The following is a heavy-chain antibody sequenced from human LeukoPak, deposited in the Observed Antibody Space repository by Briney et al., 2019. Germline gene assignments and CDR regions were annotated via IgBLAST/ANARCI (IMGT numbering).Heavy chain of an antibody. V-gene: IGHV4-30-2*01. CDR3: ARAGYFDWRFDY. D-gene: IGHD3-9*01. J-gene: IGHJ4*02. Sequence: SETLSPTCTVSGGSISSGGSSWSWIRQPPGKGLEWIGYIYHSGSTYYNPSLKSRVTISVDRSKNQFSLKLSSVTAADTAVYYCARAGYFDWRFDYWGQGTLVTVSS. CDR1: GGSISSGGSS. CDR2: IYHSGST.